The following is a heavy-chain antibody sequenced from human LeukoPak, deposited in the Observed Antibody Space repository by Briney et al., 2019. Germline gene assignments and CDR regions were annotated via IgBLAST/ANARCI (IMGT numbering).Heavy chain of an antibody. CDR3: ARGRDIVVVPSADAFDI. CDR1: GGSFSGYY. Sequence: SETLSLTCAVYGGSFSGYYWSWIRQPPGKGLEWIGEINHSGSTNYNPSLKSRVTISVDTSKNQFSLKLSSVTAADTAVYYCARGRDIVVVPSADAFDIWGQGTMVTVSS. D-gene: IGHD2-2*01. V-gene: IGHV4-34*01. J-gene: IGHJ3*02. CDR2: INHSGST.